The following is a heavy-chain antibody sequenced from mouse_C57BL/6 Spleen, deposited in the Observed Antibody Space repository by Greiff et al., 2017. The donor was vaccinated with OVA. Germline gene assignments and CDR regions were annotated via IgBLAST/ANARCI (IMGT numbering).Heavy chain of an antibody. V-gene: IGHV1-69*01. CDR2: IDPSDSYT. D-gene: IGHD2-4*01. CDR1: GYTFTSYW. J-gene: IGHJ2*01. Sequence: QVQLQQPGAELVMPGASVKLSCKASGYTFTSYWMHWVKQRPGQGLEWIGEIDPSDSYTNYNQKFKGKSTLTVDKSSSTAYMQLSSLTSEDSAVYYCARRGDDYGYYFDYWGQGTTLTVSS. CDR3: ARRGDDYGYYFDY.